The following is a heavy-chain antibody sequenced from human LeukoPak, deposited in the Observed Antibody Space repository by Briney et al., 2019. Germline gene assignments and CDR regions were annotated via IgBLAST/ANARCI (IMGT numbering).Heavy chain of an antibody. Sequence: GGSLRLSCAASGFTFSSYSMNWVRQAPGKGLEGVSYISQSSDRICHADSVKGRFTISRDNAKNSLYLQMDSLRVEDTAVYYCARDLLNDEGSSYFFDQWGQGTLVTVAS. CDR3: ARDLLNDEGSSYFFDQ. CDR1: GFTFSSYS. CDR2: ISQSSDRI. V-gene: IGHV3-48*04. D-gene: IGHD2-2*01. J-gene: IGHJ4*02.